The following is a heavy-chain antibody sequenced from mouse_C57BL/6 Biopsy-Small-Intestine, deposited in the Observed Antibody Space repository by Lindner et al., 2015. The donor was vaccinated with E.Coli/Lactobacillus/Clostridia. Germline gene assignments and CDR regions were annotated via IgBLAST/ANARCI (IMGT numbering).Heavy chain of an antibody. CDR2: INPGSGGT. D-gene: IGHD2-5*01. Sequence: VQLQESGAELVRPGTSVKVSCKTSGYAFTGYLIEWVKQRPGQGLEWIGVINPGSGGTNYNEKFKDKATLTADKSSSTAYMQLSSLTSEDSAVYFCARRGDYSNYGYAMDYWGRGTSVTVSS. CDR1: GYAFTGYL. V-gene: IGHV1-54*01. CDR3: ARRGDYSNYGYAMDY. J-gene: IGHJ4*01.